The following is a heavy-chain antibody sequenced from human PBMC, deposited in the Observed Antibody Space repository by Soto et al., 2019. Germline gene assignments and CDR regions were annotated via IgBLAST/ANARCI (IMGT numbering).Heavy chain of an antibody. CDR1: GDSISISDYY. J-gene: IGHJ4*01. CDR2: IYYSGSA. D-gene: IGHD2-15*01. V-gene: IGHV4-39*01. CDR3: GYEFDY. Sequence: SETRSLTCTVSGDSISISDYYWGWIRQPPGKGLEWIGNIYYSGSASYHPSLKSRVTISVDTSKNQVSLKLNSVTAADLPGHGGGYEFDYWCQGTPVTAPQ.